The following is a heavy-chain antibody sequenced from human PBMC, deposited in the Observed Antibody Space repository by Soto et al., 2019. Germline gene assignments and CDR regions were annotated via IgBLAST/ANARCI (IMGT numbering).Heavy chain of an antibody. CDR3: ARGCSGGTNCFYFDF. V-gene: IGHV3-30*03. D-gene: IGHD6-13*01. CDR1: GFTFGNFG. CDR2: ISNDGTDQ. J-gene: IGHJ4*02. Sequence: ESGGGVVQPGRSLRLSCAASGFTFGNFGIHWVRQAPGKGLEWVADISNDGTDQYYADSVKGRFTISRDNSKNTLYLQMNSLRAEDTAVYYCARGCSGGTNCFYFDFWGQGILVTVSS.